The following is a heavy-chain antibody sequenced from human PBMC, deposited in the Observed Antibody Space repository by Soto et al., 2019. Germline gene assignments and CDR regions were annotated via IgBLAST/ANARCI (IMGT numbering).Heavy chain of an antibody. CDR3: ARARGGYSGYFDY. D-gene: IGHD5-12*01. Sequence: PGGSLRLSCAASGFTFSSYGMHWVRQAPGKGLEWVAVIWYDESNKYYADSVKGRFTISRDNSKNTLFLQTNSLRAEDTAVYYCARARGGYSGYFDYWGQGTLVTVSS. V-gene: IGHV3-30*19. J-gene: IGHJ4*02. CDR1: GFTFSSYG. CDR2: IWYDESNK.